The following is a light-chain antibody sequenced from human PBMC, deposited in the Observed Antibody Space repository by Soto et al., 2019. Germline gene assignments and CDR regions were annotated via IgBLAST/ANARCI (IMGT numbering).Light chain of an antibody. CDR2: GVS. V-gene: IGKV3-20*01. J-gene: IGKJ1*01. CDR3: QVYGPSPQIT. CDR1: QSVSSSY. Sequence: IVMTQSPVTLSVSPGERATLSCRASQSVSSSYLAWYQHKPGQAPRLLIYGVSTRATGIPDRFTGSGSGTDFTLTISSLEPEDFAVFYCQVYGPSPQITFGQGTKVDI.